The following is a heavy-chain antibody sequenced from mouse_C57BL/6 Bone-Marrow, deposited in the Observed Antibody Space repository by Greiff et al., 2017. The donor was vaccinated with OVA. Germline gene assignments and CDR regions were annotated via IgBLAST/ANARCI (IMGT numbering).Heavy chain of an antibody. CDR1: GYTFTDYY. J-gene: IGHJ3*01. Sequence: QVQLQQSGAELVRPGASVKLSCKASGYTFTDYYINWVKQRPGQGLEWIARIYPGSGNTYYNEKFKGKATLTAEKSSSTAYMQLSSLTSEDSAVYFCARGLYGGFAYWGQGTLVTVSA. D-gene: IGHD1-1*02. CDR3: ARGLYGGFAY. V-gene: IGHV1-76*01. CDR2: IYPGSGNT.